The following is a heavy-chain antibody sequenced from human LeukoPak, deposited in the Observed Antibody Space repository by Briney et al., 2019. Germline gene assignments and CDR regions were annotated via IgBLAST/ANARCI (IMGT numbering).Heavy chain of an antibody. D-gene: IGHD2-15*01. V-gene: IGHV1-2*02. CDR3: ARADFCSGGSCFPLKGAFDI. CDR2: INPDSGGT. J-gene: IGHJ3*02. Sequence: ASVKVSCKASGYTFTSYGISWVRQAPGQGLEWMGWINPDSGGTNYAQKFRGRVTMTRDTSITTAYMELSRLRSDDTAVYYCARADFCSGGSCFPLKGAFDIWGQGTMVTVSS. CDR1: GYTFTSYG.